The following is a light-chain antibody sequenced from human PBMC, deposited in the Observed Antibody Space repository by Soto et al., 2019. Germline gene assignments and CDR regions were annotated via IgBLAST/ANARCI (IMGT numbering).Light chain of an antibody. Sequence: DIQMTQSPSTTSASIQDRVTITCRASQSISNWLACYQQKPWKAPKLLIYDASSLERGVPSRFSGSGSGTECTLTISSLQPDDCARYYCQQYNSYLYTFGQGTKREIK. V-gene: IGKV1-5*01. CDR3: QQYNSYLYT. CDR1: QSISNW. J-gene: IGKJ2*01. CDR2: DAS.